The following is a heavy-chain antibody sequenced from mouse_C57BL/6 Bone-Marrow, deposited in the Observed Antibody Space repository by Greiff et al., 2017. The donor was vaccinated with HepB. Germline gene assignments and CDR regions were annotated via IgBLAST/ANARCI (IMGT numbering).Heavy chain of an antibody. D-gene: IGHD2-1*01. Sequence: EVMLVESGGDLVKPGGSLKLSCAASGFTFSSYGMSWVRQTPDKRLEWVATISSGGSYTYYPDSVKGRFTISRDKAKNTLYLQMSSLKSEDTAMYYCARQTYGNARVDYWGQGTTLTVSS. CDR1: GFTFSSYG. J-gene: IGHJ2*01. CDR2: ISSGGSYT. CDR3: ARQTYGNARVDY. V-gene: IGHV5-6*01.